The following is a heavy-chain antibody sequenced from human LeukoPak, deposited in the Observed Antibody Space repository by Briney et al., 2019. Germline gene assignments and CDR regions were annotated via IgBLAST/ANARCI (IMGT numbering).Heavy chain of an antibody. CDR1: GYSISSGYF. CDR3: ARHYSSGWDQWWFDP. V-gene: IGHV4-38-2*02. J-gene: IGHJ5*02. D-gene: IGHD6-19*01. CDR2: IFHSGST. Sequence: SETLSLTCTVSGYSISSGYFWGWIRQPPGKGLEWIGSIFHSGSTYFNPSLKSRVTISVDTSKNQFSLKLSSVTAADTAVYYCARHYSSGWDQWWFDPWGQGTLVTVSS.